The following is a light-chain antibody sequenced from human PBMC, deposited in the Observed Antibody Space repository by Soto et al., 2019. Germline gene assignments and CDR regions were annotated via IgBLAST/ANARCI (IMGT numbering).Light chain of an antibody. V-gene: IGLV2-14*01. CDR2: EVT. J-gene: IGLJ1*01. CDR1: SSDIGGYNY. CDR3: SSFTSGTTLYV. Sequence: QSALTQPASVSGSPGQSITISCTGTSSDIGGYNYVSWYQQHPGKVPKLIIFEVTTRPSGISDRFSGSKSGNTASLTISGLQAYDEADYYCSSFTSGTTLYVFGTGTKVTVL.